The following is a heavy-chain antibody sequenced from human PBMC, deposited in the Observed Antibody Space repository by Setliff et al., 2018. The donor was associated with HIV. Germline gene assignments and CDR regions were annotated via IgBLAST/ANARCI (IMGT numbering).Heavy chain of an antibody. V-gene: IGHV1-69*13. Sequence: VASVKVSCKASGGTSSNYAITWVRQAPGQGLEWMGKIMPMFGTANYAQRFQGRVTITADEVASTVYLELSSLRSDDTAVYYCARSTTYYFDSGGFYDDYNYYGMDVWGQGTTVTVSS. J-gene: IGHJ6*02. CDR3: ARSTTYYFDSGGFYDDYNYYGMDV. D-gene: IGHD3-22*01. CDR1: GGTSSNYA. CDR2: IMPMFGTA.